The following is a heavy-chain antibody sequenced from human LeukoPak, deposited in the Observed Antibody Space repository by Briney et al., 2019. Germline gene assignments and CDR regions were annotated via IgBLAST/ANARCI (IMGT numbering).Heavy chain of an antibody. CDR3: ARVAVPGTYDY. V-gene: IGHV3-66*01. CDR1: GFTVSSNY. CDR2: IYSGGST. Sequence: PGGSLRLSCAASGFTVSSNYMSWVRQAPGKGLEWVSVIYSGGSTYYADSVKGRFTISRDNSKNTVYLQMNSLRAEDTAVYYCARVAVPGTYDYWGEGTLVTVSS. J-gene: IGHJ4*02. D-gene: IGHD6-19*01.